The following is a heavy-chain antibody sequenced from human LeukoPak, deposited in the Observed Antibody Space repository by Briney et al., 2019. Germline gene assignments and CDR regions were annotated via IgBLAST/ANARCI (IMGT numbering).Heavy chain of an antibody. CDR1: GYTFTGYY. CDR3: ARLQRVWGSYRRTFDY. Sequence: ASVNVSCTASGYTFTGYYMHWVRQAPGQGLEWMGRINPNSGGTNYAQKFQGRVTMTRDTSISTAYMELSRLRSDDTAVYYCARLQRVWGSYRRTFDYWGQGTLVTVSS. D-gene: IGHD3-16*02. CDR2: INPNSGGT. J-gene: IGHJ4*02. V-gene: IGHV1-2*06.